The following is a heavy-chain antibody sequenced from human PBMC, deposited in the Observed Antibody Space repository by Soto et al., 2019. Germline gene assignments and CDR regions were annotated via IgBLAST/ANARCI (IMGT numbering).Heavy chain of an antibody. V-gene: IGHV3-9*01. Sequence: HPGGSLRLSCAASGFTFDDYAMHWVRQAPGKGLEWVSGISWNSGSIGYADSVKGRFTISRDNAKNSLYLQMNSLRAEDTALYYCAKHRRAAAGIRSDYGMDVWGQGTTVTVSS. CDR1: GFTFDDYA. CDR2: ISWNSGSI. J-gene: IGHJ6*02. CDR3: AKHRRAAAGIRSDYGMDV. D-gene: IGHD6-13*01.